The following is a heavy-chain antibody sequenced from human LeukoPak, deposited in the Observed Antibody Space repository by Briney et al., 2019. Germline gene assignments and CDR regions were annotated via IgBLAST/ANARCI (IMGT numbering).Heavy chain of an antibody. J-gene: IGHJ4*02. D-gene: IGHD6-13*01. CDR2: ISYDGSNK. Sequence: GGPLRLSCAASGFTFSSYAMHWVRQAPGKGLEWVAVISYDGSNKYYADSVKGRFTISRDNSKNTLYLQMNSLRAEDTAVYYCARGSKWARSSVDYWGQGTLVTVSS. CDR1: GFTFSSYA. V-gene: IGHV3-30*04. CDR3: ARGSKWARSSVDY.